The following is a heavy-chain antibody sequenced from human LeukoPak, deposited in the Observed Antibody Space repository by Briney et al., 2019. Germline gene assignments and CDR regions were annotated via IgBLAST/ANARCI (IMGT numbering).Heavy chain of an antibody. V-gene: IGHV1-2*02. D-gene: IGHD2-2*01. Sequence: ASVKVSCKASGYTFTGYYMHWVRQAPGQGLEWMGWINPNSGGTNYAQKFRGRVTMTRDTSISTAYMELSRLRSDDTAVYYCARGYQLLSSYYYYMDVWGKGTTVTVSS. CDR1: GYTFTGYY. CDR3: ARGYQLLSSYYYYMDV. CDR2: INPNSGGT. J-gene: IGHJ6*03.